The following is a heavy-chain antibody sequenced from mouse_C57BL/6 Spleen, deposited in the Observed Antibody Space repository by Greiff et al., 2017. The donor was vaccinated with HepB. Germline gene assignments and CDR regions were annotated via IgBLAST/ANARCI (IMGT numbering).Heavy chain of an antibody. CDR3: ARPSLYDYDTFAY. CDR2: INPNNGGT. J-gene: IGHJ3*01. D-gene: IGHD2-4*01. Sequence: EVQLQQSGPELVKPGASVKISCKASGYTFTDYYMNWVKQSHGKSLEWIGDINPNNGGTSYNQKFKGKATLTVDKSSSTAYMELRSLTSEDSAVYYCARPSLYDYDTFAYWGQGTLVTVSA. CDR1: GYTFTDYY. V-gene: IGHV1-26*01.